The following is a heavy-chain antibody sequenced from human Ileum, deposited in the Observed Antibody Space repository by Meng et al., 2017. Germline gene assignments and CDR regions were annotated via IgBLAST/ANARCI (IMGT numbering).Heavy chain of an antibody. CDR2: ISATGDMS. CDR1: GFTFNNYA. Sequence: GESLKISCAASGFTFNNYAMSWVRQAPGEGLEWVSHISATGDMSHYTDSVKGRFTISRDSSRNTLYLQMNSLRAEDTAIYYCAKPRQNDYGDFEDWGQGTLVTVSS. CDR3: AKPRQNDYGDFED. V-gene: IGHV3-23*01. D-gene: IGHD4-17*01. J-gene: IGHJ1*01.